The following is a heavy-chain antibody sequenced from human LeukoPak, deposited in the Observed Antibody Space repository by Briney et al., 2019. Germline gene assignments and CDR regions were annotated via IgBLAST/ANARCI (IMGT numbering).Heavy chain of an antibody. CDR3: ARLTFRRFRELFRHFDY. V-gene: IGHV5-51*01. CDR2: IYPGDSDT. J-gene: IGHJ4*02. D-gene: IGHD3-10*01. Sequence: GASLQISSTGSGYCFTSYWIGWVRPLPGKGLEWMGIIYPGDSDTRYSPSFQGQVTISADKSISTAYLQWSSLKASDTAMYYCARLTFRRFRELFRHFDYGGQGTLVTVSS. CDR1: GYCFTSYW.